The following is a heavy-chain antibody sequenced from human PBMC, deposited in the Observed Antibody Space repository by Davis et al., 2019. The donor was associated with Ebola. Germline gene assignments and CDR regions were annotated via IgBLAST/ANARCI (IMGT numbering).Heavy chain of an antibody. CDR1: GYSFTSYW. CDR3: ARGPRSYFRAGGDDY. CDR2: IYPGDSDT. V-gene: IGHV5-51*01. D-gene: IGHD3-10*01. J-gene: IGHJ4*02. Sequence: GGSLRLSCKGSGYSFTSYWIGWVRQMPGKGLEWMGIIYPGDSDTRYSPSFQGQVTISADKSISTAYLQWSSLKASDTAMYYCARGPRSYFRAGGDDYWGQGTLVTVSS.